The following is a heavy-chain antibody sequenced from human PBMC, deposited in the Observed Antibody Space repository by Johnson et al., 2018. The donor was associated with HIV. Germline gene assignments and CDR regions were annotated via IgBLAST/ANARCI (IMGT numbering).Heavy chain of an antibody. J-gene: IGHJ3*02. CDR2: IKQDGSNK. CDR3: AKDRGLSAFDI. V-gene: IGHV3-7*01. D-gene: IGHD3-10*01. Sequence: MQLVESGGGLVQPGGSLRLSFAASGFTFSSYWMSWVRQAPGKGLEWVANIKQDGSNKYYADSVKGRFTISRDNSKNTLYLQMNSLRPEDTAVYYCAKDRGLSAFDIWGQGTMVTVSS. CDR1: GFTFSSYW.